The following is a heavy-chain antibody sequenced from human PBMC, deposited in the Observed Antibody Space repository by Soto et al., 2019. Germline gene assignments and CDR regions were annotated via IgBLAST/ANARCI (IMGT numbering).Heavy chain of an antibody. CDR1: GGTFSSYA. J-gene: IGHJ6*02. Sequence: ASVKVSCKASGGTFSSYAISWVRQAPGQGLEWMGGIIPIFGTANYAQKFQGRVTITADESTSTAYMELSSLRSGDTAVYYCARDMEQQIAYYYYGMDVWGQGTTVTVSS. D-gene: IGHD6-13*01. CDR2: IIPIFGTA. V-gene: IGHV1-69*13. CDR3: ARDMEQQIAYYYYGMDV.